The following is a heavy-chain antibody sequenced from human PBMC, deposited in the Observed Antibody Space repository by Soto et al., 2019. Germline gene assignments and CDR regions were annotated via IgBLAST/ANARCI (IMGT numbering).Heavy chain of an antibody. Sequence: PGGSLRLSCAASGFTFSSYAMHWVRQAPGKGLEWVAVISYDGSNKYYADSVKGRFTISRDNSKNTLYLQMNSLRAEDTAVYYCARDRLLDSSGWFELYFDYWGQGTLVTVSS. CDR2: ISYDGSNK. J-gene: IGHJ4*02. CDR3: ARDRLLDSSGWFELYFDY. D-gene: IGHD6-19*01. V-gene: IGHV3-30-3*01. CDR1: GFTFSSYA.